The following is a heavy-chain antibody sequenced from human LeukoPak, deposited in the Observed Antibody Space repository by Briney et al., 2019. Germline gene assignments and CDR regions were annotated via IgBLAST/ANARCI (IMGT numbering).Heavy chain of an antibody. Sequence: GESLKISCKGSGYSFTSYWIGWVRQMPGKGLEWMGTIYPGDSDTRYSPSFQGQVTISADKSISTAYLQWSSLKASGTAIYYCAKISDTGGYYGDYWGQGTLVTVSS. V-gene: IGHV5-51*01. CDR3: AKISDTGGYYGDY. CDR1: GYSFTSYW. D-gene: IGHD3-22*01. CDR2: IYPGDSDT. J-gene: IGHJ4*02.